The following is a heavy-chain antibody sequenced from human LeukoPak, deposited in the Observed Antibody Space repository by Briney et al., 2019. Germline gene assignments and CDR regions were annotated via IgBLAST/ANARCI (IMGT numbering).Heavy chain of an antibody. CDR1: GGSFSGYY. CDR2: INHSGST. Sequence: SETLSLTCAVYGGSFSGYYWSWIRQPPGKGLEWIGEINHSGSTNYNPSLKSRVTISVDTSKNQFSLKLSSVTAADTAVYYCARGRMEQKFGERLDYWGQGTLVTVSS. V-gene: IGHV4-34*01. D-gene: IGHD3-10*01. J-gene: IGHJ4*02. CDR3: ARGRMEQKFGERLDY.